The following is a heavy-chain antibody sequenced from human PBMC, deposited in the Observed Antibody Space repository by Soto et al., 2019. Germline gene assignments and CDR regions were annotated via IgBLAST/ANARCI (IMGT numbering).Heavy chain of an antibody. CDR3: ARGIAMKLVVHSDASDKYYLDS. V-gene: IGHV4-34*01. CDR1: GGSFSGYY. D-gene: IGHD3-22*01. CDR2: INHSGST. J-gene: IGHJ4*02. Sequence: PSETLSLTCAVYGGSFSGYYWSWIRQPPGKGLEWIGEINHSGSTNYNPSLKSRVTISVDTSKNQFSLKMTSVAAADTAMYYCARGIAMKLVVHSDASDKYYLDSWGQGTLVTVSS.